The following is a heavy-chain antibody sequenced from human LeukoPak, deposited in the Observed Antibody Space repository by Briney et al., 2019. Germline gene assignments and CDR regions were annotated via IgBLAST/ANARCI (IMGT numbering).Heavy chain of an antibody. V-gene: IGHV3-48*02. Sequence: GGSLRLSCAASGFTFSNNGMNWVRQAPGKGPECLSYISGGSDTIYYADSVKGRFTISRDNAKSSLYLQMNSQRDEDTAVYYCATNPHSGNWGWGRGTMVTVSS. CDR1: GFTFSNNG. CDR3: ATNPHSGNWG. D-gene: IGHD7-27*01. CDR2: ISGGSDTI. J-gene: IGHJ3*01.